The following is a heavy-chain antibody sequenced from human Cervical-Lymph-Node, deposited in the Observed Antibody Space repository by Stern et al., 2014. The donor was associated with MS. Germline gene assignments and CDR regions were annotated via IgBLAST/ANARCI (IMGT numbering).Heavy chain of an antibody. V-gene: IGHV3-30*03. CDR3: ARDRGLTHYFYGMDV. CDR2: ATYDGSDQ. D-gene: IGHD3-10*01. CDR1: GFTFSDYG. J-gene: IGHJ6*02. Sequence: VQLVESGGGVVQPGKSLRLSCAASGFTFSDYGMHWVRQAPGKGLEWGALATYDGSDQYYADSVKGRFPVSRDNSKNTVLLQMNGLRPEDTAVYFCARDRGLTHYFYGMDVWGQGTTVTVSS.